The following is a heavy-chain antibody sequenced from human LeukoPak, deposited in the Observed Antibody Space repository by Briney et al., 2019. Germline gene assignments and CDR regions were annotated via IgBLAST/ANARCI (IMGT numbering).Heavy chain of an antibody. Sequence: SETLSLTCTVSGGSISTSNYYWGWIRQPPGKGLEWIGNIFYSGSTYYSPSLKSRVTISLDTSKNQFSLKLSSVTAADTAVYYCARGTYYGSGSDQSGAFDIWGQGTMVTVSS. CDR1: GGSISTSNYY. V-gene: IGHV4-39*07. D-gene: IGHD3-10*01. J-gene: IGHJ3*02. CDR2: IFYSGST. CDR3: ARGTYYGSGSDQSGAFDI.